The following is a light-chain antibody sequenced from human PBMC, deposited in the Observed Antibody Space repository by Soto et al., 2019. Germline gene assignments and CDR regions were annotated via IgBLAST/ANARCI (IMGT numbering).Light chain of an antibody. J-gene: IGKJ3*01. CDR1: QDISNY. CDR3: QQYDNLPPSIT. CDR2: DAS. Sequence: DIQMTQSPSSLSASVGDRVTITCQASQDISNYLNWYQQKPGKAPKLLIYDASNLETGVPSRFSGSGSGTDVTFIISSLQPEDIATYYCQQYDNLPPSITFGPGTKVDIK. V-gene: IGKV1-33*01.